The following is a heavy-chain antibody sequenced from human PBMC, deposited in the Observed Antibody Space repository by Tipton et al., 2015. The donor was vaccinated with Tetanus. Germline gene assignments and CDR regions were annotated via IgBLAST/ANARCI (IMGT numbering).Heavy chain of an antibody. CDR2: ISSSSSTI. J-gene: IGHJ6*02. CDR1: GFTFSSYS. V-gene: IGHV3-48*01. CDR3: ARVMGDFWSGYYGYGMDV. Sequence: SLRLSCAASGFTFSSYSMNWVRQAPGKGLEWVSYISSSSSTIYYADSVKGRFTISRDNAKNSLYLQMNSLRAEDTAVYYCARVMGDFWSGYYGYGMDVWGQGTTVTVSS. D-gene: IGHD3-3*01.